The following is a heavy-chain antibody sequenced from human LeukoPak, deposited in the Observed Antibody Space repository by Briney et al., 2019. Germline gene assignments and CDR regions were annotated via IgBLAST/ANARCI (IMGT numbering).Heavy chain of an antibody. V-gene: IGHV1-69*05. CDR3: ARDSRIHAVDSSGYLDYMDV. J-gene: IGHJ6*03. CDR2: IIPIFGTA. D-gene: IGHD3-22*01. CDR1: GYTFTSYG. Sequence: ASVKVSCKASGYTFTSYGISWVRQAPGQGLEWMGGIIPIFGTANYAQKFQSRVTITTDESTSTAYMELSSLRSEDTAVYYCARDSRIHAVDSSGYLDYMDVWGKGTTVTVSS.